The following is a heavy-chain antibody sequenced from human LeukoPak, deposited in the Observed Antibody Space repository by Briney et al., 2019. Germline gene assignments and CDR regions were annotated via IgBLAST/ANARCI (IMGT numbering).Heavy chain of an antibody. V-gene: IGHV1-69*13. CDR2: IIPIFGTA. D-gene: IGHD5-18*01. J-gene: IGHJ2*01. CDR1: GGTFSSYA. Sequence: SVKVSCKASGGTFSSYAISWVRQAPGQGLEWMGGIIPIFGTANYAQKFQGRVTITADESTSTAYMELSSLRSEDTAVYYCARVIAQDVDTAGDFDLWGRGTLVTVSS. CDR3: ARVIAQDVDTAGDFDL.